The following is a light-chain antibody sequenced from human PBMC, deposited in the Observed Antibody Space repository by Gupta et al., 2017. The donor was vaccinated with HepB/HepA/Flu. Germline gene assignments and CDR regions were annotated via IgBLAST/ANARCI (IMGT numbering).Light chain of an antibody. CDR1: SSNIGSNY. J-gene: IGLJ2*01. V-gene: IGLV1-47*01. CDR2: RNN. Sequence: QSVLTQPPSASGTPGHRVTISCSGSSSNIGSNYVYWYKQLPGTAPKLLIYRNNQRPSGVPDRFSGSKSGTSASLAISGLRSEDEADYYCAAWDDSLSVVVFGGGTKLTVL. CDR3: AAWDDSLSVVV.